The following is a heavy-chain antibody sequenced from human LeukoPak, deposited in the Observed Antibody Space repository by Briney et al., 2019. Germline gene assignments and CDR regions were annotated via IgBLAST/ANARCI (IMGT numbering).Heavy chain of an antibody. Sequence: PSETLSLTCAVYGGSFSGYYWSWLRQPPGKGLEWIGEINHSGSTNYNPSLKSRVTISVDTSKNQFSLKLSSVTAADTAVYYCASVSYDSSGYYTGFDYWGQGTLVTASS. D-gene: IGHD3-22*01. CDR3: ASVSYDSSGYYTGFDY. CDR1: GGSFSGYY. CDR2: INHSGST. J-gene: IGHJ4*02. V-gene: IGHV4-34*01.